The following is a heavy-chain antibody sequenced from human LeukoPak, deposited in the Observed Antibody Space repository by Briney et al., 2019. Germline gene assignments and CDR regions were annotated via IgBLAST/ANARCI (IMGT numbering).Heavy chain of an antibody. D-gene: IGHD3-16*01. V-gene: IGHV1-18*01. Sequence: ASVKVSCKASGYTFTSYGISWVRQAPGQGLEWMGWISAYNGNTNYAQKLQGRVTMTTDTSTSTAYMELRSLRSDDTAVYYCARGGPKGQRGHYFDYWGQGTLVTVSS. CDR2: ISAYNGNT. CDR1: GYTFTSYG. CDR3: ARGGPKGQRGHYFDY. J-gene: IGHJ4*02.